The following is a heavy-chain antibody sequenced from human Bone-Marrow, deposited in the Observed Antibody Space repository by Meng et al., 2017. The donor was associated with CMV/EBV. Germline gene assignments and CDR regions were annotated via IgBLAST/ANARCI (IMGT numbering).Heavy chain of an antibody. J-gene: IGHJ4*02. D-gene: IGHD3-3*01. Sequence: GESLKISCAASGFTFSNAWMRWVRQAPGKGLEWGGRMKSKTDGGTTDYAAPVKGRFTISRDDSKNTLYLQMNSLKTEDTAVYYCTTDGHYDFWSGYVYWGQGTLVTVSS. V-gene: IGHV3-15*01. CDR2: MKSKTDGGTT. CDR3: TTDGHYDFWSGYVY. CDR1: GFTFSNAW.